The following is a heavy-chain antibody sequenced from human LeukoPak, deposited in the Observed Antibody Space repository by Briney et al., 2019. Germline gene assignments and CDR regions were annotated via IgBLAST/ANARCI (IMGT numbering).Heavy chain of an antibody. D-gene: IGHD5-12*01. CDR2: MNPNSGNT. Sequence: ASVKVSCKASGYTSTSYGISWVRQAPGQGLEWMGWMNPNSGNTGYAQKFQGRVTMTRNTSISTAYMELSSLRSEDTAVYYCASRGYDDAFDIWGQGTMVTVSS. V-gene: IGHV1-8*02. J-gene: IGHJ3*02. CDR1: GYTSTSYG. CDR3: ASRGYDDAFDI.